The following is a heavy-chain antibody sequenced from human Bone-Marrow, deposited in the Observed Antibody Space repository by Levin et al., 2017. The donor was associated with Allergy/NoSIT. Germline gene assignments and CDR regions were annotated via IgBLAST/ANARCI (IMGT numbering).Heavy chain of an antibody. CDR2: ISADGRKR. D-gene: IGHD1-26*01. CDR1: GLTLGRYA. CDR3: AKVAVGSVPGHIES. Sequence: GGSLRLSCAASGLTLGRYAMHWVRQAPGKGLDWVAVISADGRKRYYGDSVKGRFTISRDNSKNTLDLQMSGLRADATALYYCAKVAVGSVPGHIESWGQGTLVTVSS. J-gene: IGHJ4*02. V-gene: IGHV3-30*18.